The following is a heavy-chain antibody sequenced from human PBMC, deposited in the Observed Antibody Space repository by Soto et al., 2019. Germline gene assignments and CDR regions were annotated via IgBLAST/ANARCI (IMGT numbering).Heavy chain of an antibody. J-gene: IGHJ3*02. D-gene: IGHD1-26*01. CDR3: ARDIVGATKAFDI. CDR2: IYYSGST. Sequence: SETLSLTCTVSGGSISSGGYYWSWIRQHPGKGLEWIGYIYYSGSTYYNPSLKSRVTTSVDTSKNQFSLKLSSVTAADTAVYYCARDIVGATKAFDIWGQGTMVTVSS. V-gene: IGHV4-31*02. CDR1: GGSISSGGYY.